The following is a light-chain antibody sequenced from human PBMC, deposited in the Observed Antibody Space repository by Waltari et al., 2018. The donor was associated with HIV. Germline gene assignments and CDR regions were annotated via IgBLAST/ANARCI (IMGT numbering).Light chain of an antibody. Sequence: VLTQSPGTLSLSPAARATLPCRARQSVSSSYLAWYQQKPGQAPRRLIYGASSRATGIPDRFIGSGSGTDFTLTISRLVPEDYAVYYCQQYGSSPPVTFGQGTRLEIK. CDR1: QSVSSSY. CDR3: QQYGSSPPVT. CDR2: GAS. V-gene: IGKV3-20*01. J-gene: IGKJ5*01.